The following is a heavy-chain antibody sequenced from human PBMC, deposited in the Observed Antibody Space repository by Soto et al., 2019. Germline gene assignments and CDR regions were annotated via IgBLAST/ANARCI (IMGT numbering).Heavy chain of an antibody. CDR3: ARAPYSSHWNQPWQTPRRPGNYGMDV. CDR2: ITHRGAT. D-gene: IGHD1-1*01. J-gene: IGHJ6*02. CDR1: GASFSGYF. V-gene: IGHV4-34*01. Sequence: PPETLSLTCAVSGASFSGYFRNWVLHPPGKGLEWIGEITHRGATKYNPSLKSRITISVDTSKNQVSLNLTSVTAADTSVYFCARAPYSSHWNQPWQTPRRPGNYGMDVWGQGTTVTVSS.